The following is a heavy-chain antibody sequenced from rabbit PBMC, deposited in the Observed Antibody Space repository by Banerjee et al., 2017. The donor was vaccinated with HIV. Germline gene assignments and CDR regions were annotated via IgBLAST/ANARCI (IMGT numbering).Heavy chain of an antibody. D-gene: IGHD4-2*01. CDR1: GFSFSSSYY. V-gene: IGHV1S40*01. CDR3: ARGGDAGGGDGLNF. CDR2: IYAGSSGST. Sequence: QSLEESGGDLVKPGASLTLTCKASGFSFSSSYYMCWVRQAPGKGLEWIACIYAGSSGSTYYASWAKGRFTISKTSSTTVTLQMTSLTAADTATYFCARGGDAGGGDGLNFWGQGTLVTVS. J-gene: IGHJ6*01.